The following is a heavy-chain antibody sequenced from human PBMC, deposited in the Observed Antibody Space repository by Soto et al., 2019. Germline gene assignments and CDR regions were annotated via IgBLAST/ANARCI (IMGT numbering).Heavy chain of an antibody. CDR1: GFTFSSYA. CDR2: ISYDGSNK. V-gene: IGHV3-30-3*01. J-gene: IGHJ3*02. D-gene: IGHD2-21*02. Sequence: XGSLILSCAAAGFTFSSYAMHWVRQAPGRGLEWVAVISYDGSNKYYADSVKGRFTISRDNSKNTLYLQMNSLRAEDTAVYYCARDPPAYCGGDCYSAIDAFDTWGQGTMVTVSS. CDR3: ARDPPAYCGGDCYSAIDAFDT.